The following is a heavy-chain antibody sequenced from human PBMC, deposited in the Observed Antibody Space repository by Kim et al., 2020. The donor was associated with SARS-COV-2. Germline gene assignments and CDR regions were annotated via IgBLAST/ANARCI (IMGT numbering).Heavy chain of an antibody. CDR3: ARELRTYSGIAAAGTSYYYGMDV. Sequence: ASVKVSCKASGYTFTGYYMHWVRQAPGQGLEWMGWINPNSGGTNYAQKFQGRVTMTRDTSISTAYMELSRLRSDDTAVYYCARELRTYSGIAAAGTSYYYGMDVWGQGTTVTVSS. D-gene: IGHD6-13*01. CDR1: GYTFTGYY. J-gene: IGHJ6*02. V-gene: IGHV1-2*02. CDR2: INPNSGGT.